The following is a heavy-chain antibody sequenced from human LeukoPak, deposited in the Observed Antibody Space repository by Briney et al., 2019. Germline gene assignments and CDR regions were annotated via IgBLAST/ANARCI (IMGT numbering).Heavy chain of an antibody. CDR2: ISTSCDTI. CDR3: AKRIAYSSGRDGDY. V-gene: IGHV3-11*04. D-gene: IGHD6-19*01. CDR1: GFTFSDYY. J-gene: IGHJ4*02. Sequence: GGSLRLSCAASGFTFSDYYMTWVRQAPGEGLEWLSFISTSCDTIYYADSLKGRFTISRDNAKSSLYLQMNSLRAEDTAVYYCAKRIAYSSGRDGDYWGQGTLVTVSS.